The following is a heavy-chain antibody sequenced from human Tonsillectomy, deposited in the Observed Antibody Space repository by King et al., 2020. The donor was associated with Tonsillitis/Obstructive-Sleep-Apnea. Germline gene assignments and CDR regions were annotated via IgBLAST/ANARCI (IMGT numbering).Heavy chain of an antibody. CDR2: SYSSGST. CDR1: GGSITSSSYY. D-gene: IGHD6-6*01. Sequence: QLQESGPGLVKPSETLSLTCTVSGGSITSSSYYLGWIRQPPGKGLEWIGYSYSSGSTYYNPSLKSRVTISVDTSKTQFSLKLNSVTAADTAVYYCARRGRAYSTASNGFDPWGQGTLVSVSS. CDR3: ARRGRAYSTASNGFDP. J-gene: IGHJ5*02. V-gene: IGHV4-39*01.